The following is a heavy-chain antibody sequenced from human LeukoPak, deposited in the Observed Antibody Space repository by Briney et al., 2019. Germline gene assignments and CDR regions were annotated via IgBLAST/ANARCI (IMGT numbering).Heavy chain of an antibody. CDR3: VSHREYYIDY. CDR2: IYHGGST. Sequence: PSGTLSLTCAVSGGSISSSNWWSWVRQPPGKGLEWIGEIYHGGSTNYNPSLKSRVTIALDKSKNQFSLKLSSVTAADTAVYFCVSHREYYIDYWGQGTLVTVSS. CDR1: GGSISSSNW. V-gene: IGHV4-4*02. J-gene: IGHJ4*02.